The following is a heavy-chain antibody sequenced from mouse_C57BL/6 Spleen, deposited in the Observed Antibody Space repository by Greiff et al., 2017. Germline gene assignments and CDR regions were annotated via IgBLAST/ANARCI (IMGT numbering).Heavy chain of an antibody. CDR3: AREGGTTVVNWYVDV. Sequence: VQLQQSGAELVKPGASVKISCKASGYAFSSYWMNWVKQRPGKGLEWIGQIYPGDGDTNYNGKFKGKATLTADKSSSTAYMQLSSLTSEDSAVYFCAREGGTTVVNWYVDVWGTGTTVTVSS. J-gene: IGHJ1*03. CDR2: IYPGDGDT. D-gene: IGHD1-1*01. CDR1: GYAFSSYW. V-gene: IGHV1-80*01.